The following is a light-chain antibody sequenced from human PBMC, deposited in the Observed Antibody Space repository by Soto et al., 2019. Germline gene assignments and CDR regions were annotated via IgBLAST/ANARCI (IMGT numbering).Light chain of an antibody. CDR1: SSNIGSEY. J-gene: IGLJ3*02. CDR2: RNN. V-gene: IGLV1-47*01. Sequence: QLVLTQPPSASGTPGQRVIISCSGSSSNIGSEYVVWYQHLPGTAPKLLIYRNNQRPSGVPDRFAGSKSGTSASLAISGLRSEDEADYYCAARDDSLSGHWVFGGGTKLTVL. CDR3: AARDDSLSGHWV.